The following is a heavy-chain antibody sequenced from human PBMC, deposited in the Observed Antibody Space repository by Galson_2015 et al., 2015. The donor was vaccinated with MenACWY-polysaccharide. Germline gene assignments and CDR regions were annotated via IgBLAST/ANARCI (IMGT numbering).Heavy chain of an antibody. V-gene: IGHV1-8*01. D-gene: IGHD5-18*01. CDR2: MNPNSGNT. CDR3: ARIIARKYTFADS. J-gene: IGHJ4*02. Sequence: SCKASEYTFTNYDINWVRQATGQGLEWMGWMNPNSGNTGYAQKFQGRVTMTSNSAMTTAYMELRSLRPEDTAVYYCARIIARKYTFADSWGQGTLVTVSS. CDR1: EYTFTNYD.